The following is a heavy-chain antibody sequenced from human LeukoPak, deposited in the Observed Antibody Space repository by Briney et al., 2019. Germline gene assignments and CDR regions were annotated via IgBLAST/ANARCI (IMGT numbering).Heavy chain of an antibody. CDR3: AREITVTTICRFDP. V-gene: IGHV3-23*01. CDR1: GFTVTRSS. CDR2: ITPGVGST. D-gene: IGHD4-17*01. J-gene: IGHJ5*02. Sequence: PGGSLRLSCAASGFTVTRSSISWVRQAPGKGLEWVSAITPGVGSTHYADSVKGRFTISRDNSKNTLYLQMNNLRSEDTAVYYCAREITVTTICRFDPWGQGTLVTVSS.